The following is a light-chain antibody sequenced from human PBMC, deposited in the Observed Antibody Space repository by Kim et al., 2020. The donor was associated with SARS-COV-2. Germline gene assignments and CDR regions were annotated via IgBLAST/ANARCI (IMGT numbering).Light chain of an antibody. V-gene: IGLV10-54*01. CDR2: RSN. Sequence: QTATLTFPADTNHFGDQAAAWLQQHQGHPPKILSYRSNSRPSGISERFSASRSGNTASLTISLLQPEDEADYYCAAWDTSLRYWVFGGGTQLTVL. J-gene: IGLJ3*02. CDR3: AAWDTSLRYWV. CDR1: TNHFGDQA.